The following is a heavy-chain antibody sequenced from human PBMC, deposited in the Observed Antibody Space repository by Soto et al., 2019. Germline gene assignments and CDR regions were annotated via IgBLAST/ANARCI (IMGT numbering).Heavy chain of an antibody. CDR2: IKSKTDGGTT. D-gene: IGHD1-26*01. CDR1: GFTFSNAW. J-gene: IGHJ4*02. Sequence: EVQLVESGGGLVKPGGSLRLSCAASGFTFSNAWMNWVRQAPGKGLEWVGRIKSKTDGGTTDYAAPVKGRFTISRDDSKNTLYLQMNSLKTEDTAVYYCTSRNPTNIVGATAAYWGQGTLVTVSS. V-gene: IGHV3-15*07. CDR3: TSRNPTNIVGATAAY.